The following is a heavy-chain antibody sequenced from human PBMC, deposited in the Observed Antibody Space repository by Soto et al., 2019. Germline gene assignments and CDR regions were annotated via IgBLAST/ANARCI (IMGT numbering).Heavy chain of an antibody. Sequence: PGGSLRLSCTASGFTFSSYSMSWVRQAPGKGLEWVATIKYDGSATYYVDSLKGRFTISRDNANNLMSLQMNSLRGDDTAVFYCARLMGDFTTYDYWGQGTLVTVSS. J-gene: IGHJ4*02. CDR1: GFTFSSYS. CDR3: ARLMGDFTTYDY. V-gene: IGHV3-7*01. CDR2: IKYDGSAT. D-gene: IGHD2-8*01.